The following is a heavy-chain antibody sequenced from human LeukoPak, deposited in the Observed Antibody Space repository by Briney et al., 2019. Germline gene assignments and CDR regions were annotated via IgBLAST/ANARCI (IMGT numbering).Heavy chain of an antibody. Sequence: SETLSLTCAVSGGSISSGGYSWSWIRQPPGKGLEWIGYIYHSGSTYYNPSLKSRVTISVDRSKNQFSLKLSSVTAADTAVYYCARGEYDFWSGYFTGYFDYWGQETLVTVSS. V-gene: IGHV4-30-2*01. CDR3: ARGEYDFWSGYFTGYFDY. CDR1: GGSISSGGYS. D-gene: IGHD3-3*01. J-gene: IGHJ4*02. CDR2: IYHSGST.